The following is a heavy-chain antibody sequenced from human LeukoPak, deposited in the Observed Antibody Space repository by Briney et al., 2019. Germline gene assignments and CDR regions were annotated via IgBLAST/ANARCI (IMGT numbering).Heavy chain of an antibody. CDR1: GGSISSGGYY. Sequence: SETLSLTCTVSGGSISSGGYYWSWIRQHPGKGLEWIGYIYYSGSTYYNPSLKSPVTISVDTSKNQFSLKLSSVTAADTAVYYCAREGMTTVTIDYWGQGTLVTVSS. CDR2: IYYSGST. D-gene: IGHD4-11*01. J-gene: IGHJ4*02. CDR3: AREGMTTVTIDY. V-gene: IGHV4-31*01.